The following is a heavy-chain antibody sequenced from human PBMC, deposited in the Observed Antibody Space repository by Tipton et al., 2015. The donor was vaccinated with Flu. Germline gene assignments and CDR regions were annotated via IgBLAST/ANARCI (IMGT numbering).Heavy chain of an antibody. V-gene: IGHV3-21*01. J-gene: IGHJ6*02. Sequence: GSLRLSCAASGFNFGDYVMNWVRQAPGKGLEWFSSISSSNGYIYYADSLRGRFTISRDNAKKSLYLQMNSLRAEDTAVYYCARALGVGARGARNYYYYGMDIWGQGTTVTVSS. CDR1: GFNFGDYV. D-gene: IGHD1-26*01. CDR2: ISSSNGYI. CDR3: ARALGVGARGARNYYYYGMDI.